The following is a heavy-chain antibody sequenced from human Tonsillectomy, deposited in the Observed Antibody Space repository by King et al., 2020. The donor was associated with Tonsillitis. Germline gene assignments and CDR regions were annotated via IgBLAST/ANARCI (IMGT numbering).Heavy chain of an antibody. Sequence: QLVQSGGGLVQPGRSLRLSCAASGFTFDDYAMHWVRQAPGKGLEWVSGISWNSGSIGYADSVKGRFTISRDNAKNSLYLQMNSLRAEDTALYYWAKDSGWAYYGSGSLSGAFDIWGQGTMVTVSS. D-gene: IGHD3-10*01. CDR3: AKDSGWAYYGSGSLSGAFDI. CDR1: GFTFDDYA. CDR2: ISWNSGSI. V-gene: IGHV3-9*01. J-gene: IGHJ3*02.